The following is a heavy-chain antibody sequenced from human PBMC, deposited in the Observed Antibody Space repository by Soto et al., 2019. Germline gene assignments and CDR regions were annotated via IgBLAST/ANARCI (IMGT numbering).Heavy chain of an antibody. CDR1: GFTFSRYA. D-gene: IGHD1-26*01. J-gene: IGHJ4*02. Sequence: GGSLRLSCAASGFTFSRYAVHWVRQAPGKGLEWVAVISYDGSNRYYADSVKGRFTISRDNSKNTLYLQMNSLRAEDTAVYYCARVLGTYSRVGTFDYWGQGTLVTVSS. CDR2: ISYDGSNR. V-gene: IGHV3-30-3*01. CDR3: ARVLGTYSRVGTFDY.